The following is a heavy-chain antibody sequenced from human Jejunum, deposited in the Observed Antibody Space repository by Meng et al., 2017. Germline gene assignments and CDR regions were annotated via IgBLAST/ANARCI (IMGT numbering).Heavy chain of an antibody. V-gene: IGHV3-23*01. CDR2: ISASGGST. J-gene: IGHJ3*02. CDR3: AKDKGDIIELGTFQI. D-gene: IGHD3-9*01. CDR1: GFTFSTYA. Sequence: GESLKISCAASGFTFSTYAMNWVRQAPGKGLEWISSISASGGSTYYADSVKGRFTISRDNSKNTLYLQMNSLRAEDTALYYCAKDKGDIIELGTFQIWGQGTMVTVSS.